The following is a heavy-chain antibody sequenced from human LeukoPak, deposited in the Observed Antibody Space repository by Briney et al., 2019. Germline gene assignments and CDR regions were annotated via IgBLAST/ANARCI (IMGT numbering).Heavy chain of an antibody. V-gene: IGHV4-39*07. CDR3: ARGKYDYGDYWSFAYYMDV. CDR2: IYYSGST. Sequence: SETLSLTCTVSGGSISSSSYYWGWIRQPPGKGLEWIGSIYYSGSTYYNPSLKSRVTISVDTSKNQFSLKLSSVTAADTAVYYCARGKYDYGDYWSFAYYMDVWGKGTTVTVSS. J-gene: IGHJ6*03. D-gene: IGHD4-17*01. CDR1: GGSISSSSYY.